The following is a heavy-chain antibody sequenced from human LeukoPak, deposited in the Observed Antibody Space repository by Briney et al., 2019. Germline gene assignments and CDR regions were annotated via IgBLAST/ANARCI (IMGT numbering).Heavy chain of an antibody. Sequence: PGESLRLSCAASGFTFSSYEMNWVRQAPGKGLEWVSYISSSGRTIYYADSVQGRFTISRDNAKNSLYLQMNSLRAEDTAVYYCAVNYDLDYWGQGTLVTVYS. J-gene: IGHJ4*02. V-gene: IGHV3-48*03. CDR1: GFTFSSYE. D-gene: IGHD4-11*01. CDR3: AVNYDLDY. CDR2: ISSSGRTI.